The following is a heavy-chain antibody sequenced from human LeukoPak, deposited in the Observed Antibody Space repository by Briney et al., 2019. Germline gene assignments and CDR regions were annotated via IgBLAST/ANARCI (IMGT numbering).Heavy chain of an antibody. CDR2: IYYSDTT. D-gene: IGHD3-10*01. V-gene: IGHV4-59*01. Sequence: SETLSLTCTVSGAPFSSYYWNLIRQPPGQGLEWIGYIYYSDTTNYNPSLKSRVTISVDTSKNQFSLKLSSVTAADTAVYYCAREGSGGAFDIWGQGTMVTVSS. CDR3: AREGSGGAFDI. CDR1: GAPFSSYY. J-gene: IGHJ3*02.